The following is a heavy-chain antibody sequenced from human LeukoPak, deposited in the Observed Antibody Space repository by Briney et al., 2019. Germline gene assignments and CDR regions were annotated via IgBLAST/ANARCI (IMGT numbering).Heavy chain of an antibody. D-gene: IGHD2-2*01. CDR2: IYTSGNT. V-gene: IGHV4-4*07. J-gene: IGHJ6*03. CDR3: ARDLRLGSTTRYYYYYMDV. CDR1: GGSISSYY. Sequence: SETLSLTCTVSGGSISSYYWSWIRQPAGKGLEWIGRIYTSGNTNYNPSLKNRVTMSVDTSKNQFSLKLSSVTAADTAVYYCARDLRLGSTTRYYYYYMDVWGKGTTVTVSS.